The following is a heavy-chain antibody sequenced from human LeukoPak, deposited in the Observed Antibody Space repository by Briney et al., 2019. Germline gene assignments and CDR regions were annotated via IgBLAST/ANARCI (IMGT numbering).Heavy chain of an antibody. J-gene: IGHJ4*02. D-gene: IGHD3-9*01. V-gene: IGHV4-4*07. Sequence: SETLSLTCTVSGGSISSYYWSWIRQPAGKGLEWIGRIYTSGSTNYNPSLKSRVTMSVDTSKNQFSLKLSSVNAADTAVYYCASTIIYDILTGYYSSFDYWGQGTLVTVSS. CDR1: GGSISSYY. CDR3: ASTIIYDILTGYYSSFDY. CDR2: IYTSGST.